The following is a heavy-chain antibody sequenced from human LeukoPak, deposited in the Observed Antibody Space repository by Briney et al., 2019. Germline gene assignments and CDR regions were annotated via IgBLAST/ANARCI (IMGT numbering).Heavy chain of an antibody. CDR3: ASIPAVAGPVRY. CDR1: GFTFSSYS. CDR2: ISSSSSYI. Sequence: PGGSLRLSCAASGFTFSSYSMNWVRQAPGKGLEWVSSISSSSSYIYYADSVKGRFTISRDNAKNSLYLQMNSLRAEDTAVYYCASIPAVAGPVRYWGQGTLVTVSS. J-gene: IGHJ4*02. V-gene: IGHV3-21*01. D-gene: IGHD6-19*01.